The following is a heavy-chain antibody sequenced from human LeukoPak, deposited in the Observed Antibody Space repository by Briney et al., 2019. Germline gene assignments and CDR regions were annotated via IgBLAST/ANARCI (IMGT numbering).Heavy chain of an antibody. D-gene: IGHD3-10*01. V-gene: IGHV4-34*01. CDR1: GGSLSGYY. CDR3: ARGYYYGSGSYYDP. CDR2: INHSGST. Sequence: PSETLSLTCAVYGGSLSGYYWSWIRQPPGKGLEWIGEINHSGSTNYNPSLKSRVTISVDTSKNQFSLKLSSVTAADTAVYYCARGYYYGSGSYYDPWGQGTLVTVSS. J-gene: IGHJ5*02.